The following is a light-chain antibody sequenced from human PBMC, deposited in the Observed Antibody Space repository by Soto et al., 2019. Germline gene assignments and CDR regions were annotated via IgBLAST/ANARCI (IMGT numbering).Light chain of an antibody. Sequence: QSVLTQPPSVSAAPGQKVTISCSGSSSKIGNNYVSWYQQLPETAPKLLIYENNKRPSGIPDRFSGSKSGTSATLGITGLQTGDEADYYCGTWDSSLSAGVFGGGTKLTVL. CDR2: ENN. CDR1: SSKIGNNY. V-gene: IGLV1-51*02. CDR3: GTWDSSLSAGV. J-gene: IGLJ3*02.